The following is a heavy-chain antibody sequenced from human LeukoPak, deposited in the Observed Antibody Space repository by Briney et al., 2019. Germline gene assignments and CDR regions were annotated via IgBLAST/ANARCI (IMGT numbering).Heavy chain of an antibody. CDR3: AKDINLGEDSGGWYPFPY. Sequence: GGSLRLSCAVSGFTFSSYAMSWVRQAPGKGLEWVSAISGSGGSTYYADSVKGRFTISRDNSKNTLYLQMNSLRAEDTAVYYCAKDINLGEDSGGWYPFPYWGQGTLVTVSS. D-gene: IGHD6-19*01. J-gene: IGHJ4*02. CDR1: GFTFSSYA. CDR2: ISGSGGST. V-gene: IGHV3-23*01.